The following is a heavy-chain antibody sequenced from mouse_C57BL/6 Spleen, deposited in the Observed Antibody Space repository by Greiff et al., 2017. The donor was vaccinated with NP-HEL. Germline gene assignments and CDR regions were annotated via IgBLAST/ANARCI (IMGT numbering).Heavy chain of an antibody. CDR1: GFSLTSYG. CDR2: IWSDGST. Sequence: VNLVESGPGLVAPSQSLSITCTVSGFSLTSYGVHWVRQPPGKGLEWLVVIWSDGSTTYNSALKSRLSISKDNSKSQVFLKMNSLQTDDTAMYYCARHTHGSFYAMDYWGQGTSVTVSS. V-gene: IGHV2-6-1*01. J-gene: IGHJ4*01. D-gene: IGHD1-1*01. CDR3: ARHTHGSFYAMDY.